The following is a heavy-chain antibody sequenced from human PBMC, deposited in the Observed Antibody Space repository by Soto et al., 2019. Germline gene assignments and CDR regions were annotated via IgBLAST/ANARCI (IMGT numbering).Heavy chain of an antibody. J-gene: IGHJ6*02. CDR3: ARGRAPMDV. Sequence: PSETLSLTCTVSGGSISSYYWSWIRQPPGKGLEWIGYIYYSGSTNYNPSLKSRVTISVDTSKNQFSLKLSSVTAADTAVYYCARGRAPMDVWGQGTTVTV. CDR2: IYYSGST. V-gene: IGHV4-59*01. CDR1: GGSISSYY.